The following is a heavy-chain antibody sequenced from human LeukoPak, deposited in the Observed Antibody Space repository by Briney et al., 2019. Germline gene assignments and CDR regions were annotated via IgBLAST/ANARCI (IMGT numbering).Heavy chain of an antibody. CDR1: GFTFSSYG. V-gene: IGHV3-30*18. D-gene: IGHD5-18*01. CDR2: ISYDGSNK. J-gene: IGHJ3*02. CDR3: AKGTPWIQLWEEDAFDI. Sequence: GTSLRLSCAASGFTFSSYGMHWVRQAPGKGLEWVAVISYDGSNKYYADSVKGRFTISRDNSKNTLYLQMNSLRAEDTAVYYCAKGTPWIQLWEEDAFDIWGQGTMVTVSS.